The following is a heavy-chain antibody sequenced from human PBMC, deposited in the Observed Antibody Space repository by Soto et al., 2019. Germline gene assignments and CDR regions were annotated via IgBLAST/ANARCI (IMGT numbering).Heavy chain of an antibody. Sequence: PGGSLRLSCAASGFTFSSYSMNWVRQAPGKGLEWVSYISSSSSTIYYADSVKGRITISRDNAKNSLYLQMNSLRDEDTAVYYCARDLTTDYGSGSYYNYYYYGMDVWGQGTTVTVSS. CDR1: GFTFSSYS. V-gene: IGHV3-48*02. CDR3: ARDLTTDYGSGSYYNYYYYGMDV. J-gene: IGHJ6*02. CDR2: ISSSSSTI. D-gene: IGHD3-10*01.